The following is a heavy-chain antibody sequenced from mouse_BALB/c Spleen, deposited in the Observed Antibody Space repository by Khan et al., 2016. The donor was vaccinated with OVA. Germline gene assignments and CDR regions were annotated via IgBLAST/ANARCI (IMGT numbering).Heavy chain of an antibody. CDR3: ASHGSSSAWFAY. CDR1: GYTFTSYW. J-gene: IGHJ3*01. V-gene: IGHV1-7*01. Sequence: QVQLKQSGAELAKPGASVKMSCKASGYTFTSYWMHWVKQRPGQGLEWIGYINPSTGYSEYNQKFKDKATLTADKSSSTAYMQLSSLTSDDSAVYYCASHGSSSAWFAYWGQGTLVTVSA. CDR2: INPSTGYS. D-gene: IGHD1-1*01.